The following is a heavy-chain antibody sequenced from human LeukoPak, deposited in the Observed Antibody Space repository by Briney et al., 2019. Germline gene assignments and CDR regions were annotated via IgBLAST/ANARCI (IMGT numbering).Heavy chain of an antibody. CDR2: IVVGSGNT. V-gene: IGHV1-58*01. CDR3: AADLSGSYRYWGMYAFDI. D-gene: IGHD1-26*01. CDR1: GFTFTSSA. Sequence: ASVKVSCKASGFTFTSSAVQWVRQARGQRLEWIGWIVVGSGNTNYAQKFQERVTITRDMSTSTAYMELSSLRSGDTAVYYCAADLSGSYRYWGMYAFDIWGQGTMVTVSS. J-gene: IGHJ3*02.